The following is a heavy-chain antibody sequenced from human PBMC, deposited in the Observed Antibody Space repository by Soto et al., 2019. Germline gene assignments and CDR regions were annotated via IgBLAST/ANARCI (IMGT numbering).Heavy chain of an antibody. CDR1: GGSFSGYY. J-gene: IGHJ3*02. CDR2: INHSGST. Sequence: PSETLSLTCAVYGGSFSGYYWSWIRQPPGEGLEWIGEINHSGSTNYNPSLKSRVTISVDTSKNQFSLKLSSVTAADTAVYYCATRHQSNYDFWSGYYWADAFDIWGQGTMVTVSS. V-gene: IGHV4-34*01. CDR3: ATRHQSNYDFWSGYYWADAFDI. D-gene: IGHD3-3*01.